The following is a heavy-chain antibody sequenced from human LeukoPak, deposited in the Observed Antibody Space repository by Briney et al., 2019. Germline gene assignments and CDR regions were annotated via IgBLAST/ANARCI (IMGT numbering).Heavy chain of an antibody. J-gene: IGHJ6*03. Sequence: GASVKVSCKASGYTFTSYDINWVRQATGQGLEWMGWMNPNSGNTGYAQKFQGRVTKTRNTSISTAYMELSSLRSEDTAVYYCARGTVVVPAAILLHYYYYMDVWGKGTTVTVSS. D-gene: IGHD2-2*02. CDR2: MNPNSGNT. CDR1: GYTFTSYD. V-gene: IGHV1-8*01. CDR3: ARGTVVVPAAILLHYYYYMDV.